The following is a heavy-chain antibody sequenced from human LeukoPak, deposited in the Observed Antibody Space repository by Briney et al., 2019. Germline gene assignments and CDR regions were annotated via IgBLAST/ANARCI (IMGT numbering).Heavy chain of an antibody. V-gene: IGHV1-69*13. CDR2: IIPIFGTA. J-gene: IGHJ6*02. D-gene: IGHD2-15*01. Sequence: SVKVSCKASGYTFTSYAISWVRQAPGQGLEWMGGIIPIFGTANYAQKFQGRVTITADESTSTAYMELSSLRSEDTAVYYCARPIKGYCSGGSCHYYYYYGMDVWGQGTTVTVSS. CDR3: ARPIKGYCSGGSCHYYYYYGMDV. CDR1: GYTFTSYA.